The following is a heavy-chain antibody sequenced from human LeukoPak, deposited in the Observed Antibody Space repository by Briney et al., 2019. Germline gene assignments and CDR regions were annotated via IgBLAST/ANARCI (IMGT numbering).Heavy chain of an antibody. D-gene: IGHD2-2*01. CDR2: INHSGST. J-gene: IGHJ3*02. Sequence: SETLSLTCAVYGGSFSGYYWSWIRQPPGKGLEWIGEINHSGSTNYNPSLKSRVTISVDTSKNQFSLKLSSVTAADTAVYYCATRFWVPAASAFDTWGQGTMVTVSS. CDR1: GGSFSGYY. V-gene: IGHV4-34*01. CDR3: ATRFWVPAASAFDT.